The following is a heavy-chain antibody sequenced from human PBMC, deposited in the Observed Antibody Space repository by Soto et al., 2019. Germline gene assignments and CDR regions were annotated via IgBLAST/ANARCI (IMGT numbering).Heavy chain of an antibody. J-gene: IGHJ1*01. Sequence: GASVKVSCKASGGTFSSYAISWVRQAPGQGLEWMGGIIPIFGTANYAQKFQGRVTITADESTSTAYMELSSLRSEDTAVYYCAGGYYDSRLTPEYFQHWGQGTLVTVSS. CDR2: IIPIFGTA. V-gene: IGHV1-69*13. CDR1: GGTFSSYA. D-gene: IGHD3-22*01. CDR3: AGGYYDSRLTPEYFQH.